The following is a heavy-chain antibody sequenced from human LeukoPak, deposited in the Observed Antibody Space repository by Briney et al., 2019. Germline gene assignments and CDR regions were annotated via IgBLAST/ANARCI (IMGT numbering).Heavy chain of an antibody. J-gene: IGHJ4*02. CDR1: GFTFSSYA. D-gene: IGHD6-19*01. V-gene: IGHV3-64*01. Sequence: GRSLRLSCAASGFTFSSYAMHWVRQAPGKGLEYVSAISSNGGSTYYANSVKGRFTISRDNSKNTLYLQMGSLRAEDMAVYYCAREDYSSGWTLDYWGQGTLVTVSS. CDR3: AREDYSSGWTLDY. CDR2: ISSNGGST.